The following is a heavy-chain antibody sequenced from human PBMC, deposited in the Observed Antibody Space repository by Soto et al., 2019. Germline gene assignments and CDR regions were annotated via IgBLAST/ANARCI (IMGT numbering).Heavy chain of an antibody. V-gene: IGHV1-18*01. D-gene: IGHD1-26*01. Sequence: QVQLVQSGAEVKKPGASVKVSCKASGYTFTSYGLSWVRQAPGQGLEWMGRISAYNYNTNYAQKLQGRVTMTTDTSTGTAYRALRSLRSGDTAVYYCARVVGALGHWFDPWGQGTLVTVSS. CDR1: GYTFTSYG. J-gene: IGHJ5*02. CDR3: ARVVGALGHWFDP. CDR2: ISAYNYNT.